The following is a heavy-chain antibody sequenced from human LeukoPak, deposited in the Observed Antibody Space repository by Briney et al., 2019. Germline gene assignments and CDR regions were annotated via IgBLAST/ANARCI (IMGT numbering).Heavy chain of an antibody. Sequence: GGSLRLSCAVSGFNVRTNYMSWVRQAPGKGLEWVSGISWNSGSIGYADSVKGRFTISRDNAKNSLYLQMNSLRAEDTALYYCARELLPSYFDYWGQGTLVTVSS. CDR2: ISWNSGSI. V-gene: IGHV3-9*01. CDR3: ARELLPSYFDY. J-gene: IGHJ4*02. CDR1: GFNVRTNY. D-gene: IGHD1-26*01.